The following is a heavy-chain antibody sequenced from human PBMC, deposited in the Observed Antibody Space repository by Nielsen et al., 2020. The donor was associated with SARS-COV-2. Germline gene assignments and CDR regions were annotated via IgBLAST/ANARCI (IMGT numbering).Heavy chain of an antibody. CDR2: ISGDSETK. CDR3: ALLGNYIDSRGRVRGY. V-gene: IGHV3-48*01. J-gene: IGHJ4*02. CDR1: GFSFDNYA. D-gene: IGHD6-19*01. Sequence: GESLKISCAGSGFSFDNYAMNWVRQAPGKGLEWLSDISGDSETKQYADSVRGRFTISRDNVKNSLYLDMNSLRTDDTALYYCALLGNYIDSRGRVRGYWGQGTLVTVSS.